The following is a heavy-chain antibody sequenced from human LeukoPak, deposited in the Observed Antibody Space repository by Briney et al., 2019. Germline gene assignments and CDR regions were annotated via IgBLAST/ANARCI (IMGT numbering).Heavy chain of an antibody. CDR2: IRVYNGDT. J-gene: IGHJ4*02. Sequence: ASVKVSCKASGYTFPMYGISWVRQAPGRGLEWMGWIRVYNGDTNYAQKFQGRVTLTTDTSTSTAYLELRSLRSDDTAVYHCARSSFGTPIDHWGQGTLFTVSS. V-gene: IGHV1-18*01. D-gene: IGHD6-13*01. CDR3: ARSSFGTPIDH. CDR1: GYTFPMYG.